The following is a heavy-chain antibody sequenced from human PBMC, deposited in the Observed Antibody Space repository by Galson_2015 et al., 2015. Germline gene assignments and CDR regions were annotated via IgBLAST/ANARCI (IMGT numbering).Heavy chain of an antibody. J-gene: IGHJ4*02. V-gene: IGHV3-23*01. CDR3: ASPPYGDYEIGY. CDR1: GFTFSSYA. CDR2: ISGSGGST. Sequence: SLRLSCAASGFTFSSYAMSWVRQAPGKGLEWVSAISGSGGSTYYADSVKGRFTISRDNSKNTLYLQMNSLRAEDTAVYYCASPPYGDYEIGYWGQGTLVTVSS. D-gene: IGHD4-17*01.